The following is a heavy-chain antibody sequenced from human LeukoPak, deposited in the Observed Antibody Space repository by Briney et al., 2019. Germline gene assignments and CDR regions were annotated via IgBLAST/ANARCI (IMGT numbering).Heavy chain of an antibody. D-gene: IGHD2-21*02. CDR3: ARGDDCGGDCYSGNSFDY. J-gene: IGHJ4*02. V-gene: IGHV1-46*01. CDR1: DYTFISYG. CDR2: INPSGGST. Sequence: ASVKVSCKASDYTFISYGFSWVRQAPGQGLEWMGIINPSGGSTSYAQKFQGRVTMTRDTSTSTVYMELSSLRSEDTAVYYCARGDDCGGDCYSGNSFDYWGQGTLVTVSS.